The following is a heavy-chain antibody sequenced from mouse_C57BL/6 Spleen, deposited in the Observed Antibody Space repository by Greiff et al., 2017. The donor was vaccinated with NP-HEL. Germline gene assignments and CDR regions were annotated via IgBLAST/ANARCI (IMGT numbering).Heavy chain of an antibody. D-gene: IGHD3-1*01. CDR1: SYTFTSYW. V-gene: IGHV1-64*01. J-gene: IGHJ2*01. CDR2: IHPNSGST. Sequence: QVQLQQPGAELVKPGASVKLSCKASSYTFTSYWMHWVKQRPGQGLEWIGMIHPNSGSTNYNEKFKSKATLTVDKSSSTAYMQLSSLTSEDSAVYYCARSGDSYFDYWGQGTTLTVSS. CDR3: ARSGDSYFDY.